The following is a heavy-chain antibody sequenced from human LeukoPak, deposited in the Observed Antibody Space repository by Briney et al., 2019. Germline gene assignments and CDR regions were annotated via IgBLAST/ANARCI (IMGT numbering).Heavy chain of an antibody. CDR2: LSPNSGGT. J-gene: IGHJ5*02. D-gene: IGHD2-21*01. Sequence: GASVKVSCQASGYTFIDYYIHWVRQAPGQGLEWMGWLSPNSGGTNYAQKFQGRVTMTRDTSINTAYMELSSLTSDDTAVYYCAKDLKVVNSYDKWFDHWGQGTPVTVSS. CDR1: GYTFIDYY. CDR3: AKDLKVVNSYDKWFDH. V-gene: IGHV1-2*02.